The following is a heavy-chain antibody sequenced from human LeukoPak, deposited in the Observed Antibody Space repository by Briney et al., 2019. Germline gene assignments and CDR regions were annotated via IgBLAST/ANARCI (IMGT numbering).Heavy chain of an antibody. CDR3: ARGRDVLLWFGELLYGSPFDP. V-gene: IGHV1-8*01. D-gene: IGHD3-10*01. J-gene: IGHJ5*02. Sequence: ASVKVSCKASGYTFTSYDINWVRQATGQGLEWMGWMNPNSGNTGYAQKFQGRVTMTRNTSISTAYMELSSLRSEDTAVYYCARGRDVLLWFGELLYGSPFDPWGQGTLVTVSS. CDR1: GYTFTSYD. CDR2: MNPNSGNT.